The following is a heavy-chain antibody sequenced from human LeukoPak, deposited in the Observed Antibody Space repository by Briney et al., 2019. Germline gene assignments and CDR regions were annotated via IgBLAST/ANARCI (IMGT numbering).Heavy chain of an antibody. V-gene: IGHV3-23*01. CDR1: GFTFSSYA. CDR2: ISGSGGST. J-gene: IGHJ4*02. D-gene: IGHD6-13*01. Sequence: GGSMRLSCAASGFTFSSYAMSWVRQAPGKGLEWDSAISGSGGSTYYADSVKGRFTISRDNSKNTLYLQMNSLRAEDTAVYYCAKFPQSLIAAAIDQNFDYWGQGTLVTVSS. CDR3: AKFPQSLIAAAIDQNFDY.